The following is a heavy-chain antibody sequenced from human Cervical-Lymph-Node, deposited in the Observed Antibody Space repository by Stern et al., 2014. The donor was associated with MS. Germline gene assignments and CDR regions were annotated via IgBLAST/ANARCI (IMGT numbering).Heavy chain of an antibody. CDR3: TTAEPFDY. CDR1: GFTFSDAW. CDR2: IKSKTDGGTT. Sequence: EDQLVESGGNSVKPGGSLRLSCAASGFTFSDAWMSWVRQTPGKGLEWVGRIKSKTDGGTTDYAAPVKGRFTISRDDSRNTLFLQMNSLKTEDTAVYYCTTAEPFDYWGQGSLVTVSS. V-gene: IGHV3-15*01. J-gene: IGHJ4*02. D-gene: IGHD1-14*01.